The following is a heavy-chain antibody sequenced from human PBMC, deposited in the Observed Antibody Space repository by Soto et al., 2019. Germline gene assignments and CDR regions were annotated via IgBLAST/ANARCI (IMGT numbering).Heavy chain of an antibody. V-gene: IGHV4-39*01. CDR3: ARLKEGGMDV. Sequence: SETLSLTYTVSGGSISSSSYYWGWIRQPPGKGLEWIGSIYYSGSTYYNPSLKSRVTISVDTSKNQFSLKLSSVTAADTAVYYCARLKEGGMDVWGQGTTVTVSS. CDR1: GGSISSSSYY. J-gene: IGHJ6*02. CDR2: IYYSGST.